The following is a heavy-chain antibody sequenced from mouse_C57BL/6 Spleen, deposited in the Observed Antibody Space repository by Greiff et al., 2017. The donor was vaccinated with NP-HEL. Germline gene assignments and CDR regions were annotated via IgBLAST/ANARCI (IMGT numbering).Heavy chain of an antibody. Sequence: QVQLQQPGAELVKPGASVKLSCKASGYTFTSYWMHWVKQRPGQGLEWIGMIHPNSGSTNYNEKFKSKATLTVDKSSSTAYMQLSSLTSEDSAVYYCARRGSGYHAMDYWGQGTSVTVSS. D-gene: IGHD3-2*02. CDR2: IHPNSGST. V-gene: IGHV1-64*01. CDR1: GYTFTSYW. CDR3: ARRGSGYHAMDY. J-gene: IGHJ4*01.